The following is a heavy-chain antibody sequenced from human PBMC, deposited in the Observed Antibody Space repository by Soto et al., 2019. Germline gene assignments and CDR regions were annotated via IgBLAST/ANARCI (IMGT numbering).Heavy chain of an antibody. Sequence: SETLSLTCVVSGGSISSSNWWSWVRQPPGKGLEWIGEIYHSGNTNYNPPLKSRVTISVDKSKNQFSLKLSSVTAADTAVYYCARVGGGYCISTSCQNQYYFDYWGQGTLVTVSS. CDR3: ARVGGGYCISTSCQNQYYFDY. J-gene: IGHJ4*02. V-gene: IGHV4-4*02. CDR2: IYHSGNT. CDR1: GGSISSSNW. D-gene: IGHD2-2*01.